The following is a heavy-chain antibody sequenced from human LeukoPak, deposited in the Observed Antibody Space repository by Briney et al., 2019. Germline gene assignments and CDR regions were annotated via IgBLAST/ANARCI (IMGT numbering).Heavy chain of an antibody. CDR2: INHSGST. CDR1: GGSFSGYY. J-gene: IGHJ4*02. D-gene: IGHD3-22*01. V-gene: IGHV4-34*01. CDR3: ARGWIYDSSGYYSGILDY. Sequence: PSETLSLTCAVYGGSFSGYYWSWIRQPPGKGLEWIGGINHSGSTNYNPSLKSRVTISVDTSKNQFSLKLSSVTAADTAVYYCARGWIYDSSGYYSGILDYWGQGTLVTVSS.